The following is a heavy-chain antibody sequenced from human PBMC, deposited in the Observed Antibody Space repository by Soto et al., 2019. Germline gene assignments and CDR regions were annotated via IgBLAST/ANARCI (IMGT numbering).Heavy chain of an antibody. D-gene: IGHD3-10*01. V-gene: IGHV3-30*18. CDR2: VSYDGSTQ. Sequence: QVQLGESGGGVVQPGRSLRLSCAASGFTFGSYAMHWVRQAPGKGLEWVAHVSYDGSTQYYADSVKGRFTISRDNSKNTLYLQRSSLRTEDTAVYYCAKDEGKRLWFTTPNFDSWGQGSLVTVSS. CDR1: GFTFGSYA. J-gene: IGHJ4*02. CDR3: AKDEGKRLWFTTPNFDS.